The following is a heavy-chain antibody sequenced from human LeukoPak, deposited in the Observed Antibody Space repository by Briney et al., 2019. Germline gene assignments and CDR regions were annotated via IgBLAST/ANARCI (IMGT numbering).Heavy chain of an antibody. V-gene: IGHV3-11*01. CDR2: ISTSGSTI. CDR1: GFTFSDYY. J-gene: IGHJ4*02. D-gene: IGHD2-2*01. CDR3: ARDLYCSSTSCPFDY. Sequence: PGGSLRLSCAASGFTFSDYYMSWIRQAPGKGLEWVSYISTSGSTIYYADSLKGRFTISRDNAKNSLYLQMNSLRAEDTALYYCARDLYCSSTSCPFDYWGKGTLVTVSS.